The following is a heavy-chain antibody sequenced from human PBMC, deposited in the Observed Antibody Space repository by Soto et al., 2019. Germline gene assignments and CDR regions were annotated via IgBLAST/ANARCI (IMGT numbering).Heavy chain of an antibody. Sequence: GGSLRLSCAASGFTFSSYAMSWVRQAPGKGLEWVSAISGSGGSTYYADSVKGRFTISRDNSKNTLYLQMNSLRAEDTAVYYCANSRRYDSSGYYYSQTDWYFDLWGRGTLVTVSS. CDR2: ISGSGGST. D-gene: IGHD3-22*01. CDR3: ANSRRYDSSGYYYSQTDWYFDL. V-gene: IGHV3-23*01. J-gene: IGHJ2*01. CDR1: GFTFSSYA.